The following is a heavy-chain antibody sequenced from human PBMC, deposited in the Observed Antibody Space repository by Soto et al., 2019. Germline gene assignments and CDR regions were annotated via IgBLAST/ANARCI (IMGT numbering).Heavy chain of an antibody. Sequence: SVKVSCKASGGTFSGYAISWVRQAPGQGLEWMGGIIPIFGTANYAQKFQGRVTITADEFTSTAYMELSSLRSEDTAVYYCARGGKYDFWSGYSYYYYYGMDVWGQGTTVTVSS. J-gene: IGHJ6*02. D-gene: IGHD3-3*01. V-gene: IGHV1-69*13. CDR3: ARGGKYDFWSGYSYYYYYGMDV. CDR1: GGTFSGYA. CDR2: IIPIFGTA.